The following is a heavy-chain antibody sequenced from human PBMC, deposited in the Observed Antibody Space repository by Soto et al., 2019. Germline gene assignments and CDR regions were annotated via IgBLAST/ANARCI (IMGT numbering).Heavy chain of an antibody. D-gene: IGHD3-16*02. J-gene: IGHJ3*02. V-gene: IGHV3-21*01. CDR2: ISSSSSYI. CDR1: GFTFSSYS. Sequence: GGSLRLSCAASGFTFSSYSMNWVRQAPGKGLEWVSSISSSSSYIYYADSVKGRFTISRDNAKNSLYLQMNSLRAEDTAVYYCARDDYIWGSYRNQDAFDIWGQGTMVTVSS. CDR3: ARDDYIWGSYRNQDAFDI.